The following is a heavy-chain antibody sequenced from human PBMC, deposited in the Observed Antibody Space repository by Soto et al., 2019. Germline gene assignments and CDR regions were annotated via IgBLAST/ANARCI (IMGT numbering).Heavy chain of an antibody. CDR1: GFTFSSYA. Sequence: GGSLRLSCAASGFTFSSYAMSWVRQAPGKGLEWVSTISGSGGSTYYADSVKGRFSISRDNSKNTLYLQMNSLRAEDTAVYYCAKPRVRTISDFDYWGQGTLVTVSS. CDR3: AKPRVRTISDFDY. J-gene: IGHJ4*02. D-gene: IGHD2-2*01. CDR2: ISGSGGST. V-gene: IGHV3-23*01.